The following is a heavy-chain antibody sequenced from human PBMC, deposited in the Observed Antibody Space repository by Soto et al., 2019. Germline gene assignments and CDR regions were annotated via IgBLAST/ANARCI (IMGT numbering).Heavy chain of an antibody. CDR1: GESISSSSYY. CDR3: ARQRTTVVTQAYFDH. CDR2: IYYSGRT. Sequence: SETLSLTCIVSGESISSSSYYWGWIRQPPGKGLEWIGSIYYSGRTYYNPSFKSRITIPIDASKNQFSLKLSSVTATDTAVYYCARQRTTVVTQAYFDHWGQGALVTVSS. D-gene: IGHD2-21*02. V-gene: IGHV4-39*01. J-gene: IGHJ4*02.